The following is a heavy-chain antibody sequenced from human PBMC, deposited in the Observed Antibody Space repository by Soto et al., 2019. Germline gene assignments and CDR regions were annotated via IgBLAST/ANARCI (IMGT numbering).Heavy chain of an antibody. V-gene: IGHV2-5*02. CDR1: GFSLSTSGVG. CDR3: AHKSYLNWFDP. Sequence: QITLKESGPTLVKPTQTLTLTCTFSGFSLSTSGVGVGGIRQPPGKALEWLALIYWDDDKRYSPSLKSRITITKDTSKNQVVLTMTNMDPVDTATYYCAHKSYLNWFDPWGQGTLVTVSS. CDR2: IYWDDDK. D-gene: IGHD3-10*01. J-gene: IGHJ5*02.